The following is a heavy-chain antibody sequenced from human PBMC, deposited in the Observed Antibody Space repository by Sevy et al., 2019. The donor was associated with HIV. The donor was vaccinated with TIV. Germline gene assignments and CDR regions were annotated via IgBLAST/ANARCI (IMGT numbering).Heavy chain of an antibody. D-gene: IGHD3-10*01. V-gene: IGHV4-38-2*02. Sequence: SETLSLICTVSGYFISSSYYWGWIRQPPGKGLEYIGTGRYDGRTYYNPSLMSRVTVSLDTSNNQFSLKVTSVTAADTAAYFCVRGASYYASGALYFDYWGQGTLVTVSS. CDR2: GRYDGRT. J-gene: IGHJ4*02. CDR1: GYFISSSYY. CDR3: VRGASYYASGALYFDY.